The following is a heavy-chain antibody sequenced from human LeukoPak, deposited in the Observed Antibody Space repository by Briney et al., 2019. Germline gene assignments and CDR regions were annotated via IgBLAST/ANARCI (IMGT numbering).Heavy chain of an antibody. CDR1: VFTFSSYW. Sequence: GGSLRLSCAASVFTFSSYWMSCVRQAPGKGLECVANIKQDGSEKYYVDSVKGRFTISRDNAKNSLYLQMNSLRAEDTAVYYCARDLPHYYYYGMDVWGQGTTVTVSS. J-gene: IGHJ6*02. V-gene: IGHV3-7*05. CDR2: IKQDGSEK. CDR3: ARDLPHYYYYGMDV.